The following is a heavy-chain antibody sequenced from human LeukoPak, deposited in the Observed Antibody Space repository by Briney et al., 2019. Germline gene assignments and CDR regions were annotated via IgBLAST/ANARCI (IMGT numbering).Heavy chain of an antibody. CDR1: ASTVDITT. V-gene: IGHV3-9*03. Sequence: GGSLRLSCAASASTVDITTNDSGRLAPGKGLEWVSGIDGNGFNKDYADSVKGRFTISRDNAKNSLYLQMNSLSSEDMTLCFRANDENRWLVPHAFDIWGQGTMVTVSS. CDR3: ANDENRWLVPHAFDI. CDR2: IDGNGFNK. D-gene: IGHD6-19*01. J-gene: IGHJ3*02.